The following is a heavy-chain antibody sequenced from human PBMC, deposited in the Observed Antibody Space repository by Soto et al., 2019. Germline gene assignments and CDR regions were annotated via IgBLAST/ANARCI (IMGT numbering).Heavy chain of an antibody. CDR2: ISAYNGNT. J-gene: IGHJ5*02. V-gene: IGHV1-18*04. D-gene: IGHD1-7*01. CDR3: ARVLTGTSYEGPPRNRFYP. CDR1: GYTFTSYG. Sequence: QVPLVQSGAEVNKPGASVKVSCQASGYTFTSYGISWVRQAPGHGLEWMGWISAYNGNTNYAQKLQGRVTMTTDTSTSTAHLELRSLRADDTAVYYYARVLTGTSYEGPPRNRFYPWGQGTLVTVSS.